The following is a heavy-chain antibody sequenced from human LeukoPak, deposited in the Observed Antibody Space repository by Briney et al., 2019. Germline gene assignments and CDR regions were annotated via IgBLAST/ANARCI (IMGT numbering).Heavy chain of an antibody. CDR2: MSGNGAST. J-gene: IGHJ4*02. D-gene: IGHD3-22*01. CDR1: GFSFSTYA. Sequence: GGSLRLSCAASGFSFSTYAMNWVRQIAGKGPEWVSGMSGNGASTFYADSVKGRFTISRDNSKNTLSLQMSSLRAEDTAIYYCAKGVYDYDSSGYSNWGQGTQVTVSS. CDR3: AKGVYDYDSSGYSN. V-gene: IGHV3-23*01.